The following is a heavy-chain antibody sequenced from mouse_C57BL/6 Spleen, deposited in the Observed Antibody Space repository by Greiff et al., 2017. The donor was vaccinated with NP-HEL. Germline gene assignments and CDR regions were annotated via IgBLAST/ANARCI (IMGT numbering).Heavy chain of an antibody. CDR3: TRYYYGSSYDYAMDY. CDR1: GYTFTSYW. J-gene: IGHJ4*01. Sequence: VQLQQSGTVLARPGASVKMSCKASGYTFTSYWMHWVKQRPGQGLEWIGAIYPGNSDTSYNQKFKGKAKLTADTSASTAYMELSSLTNEDSAVYYCTRYYYGSSYDYAMDYWGQGTSVTVSS. CDR2: IYPGNSDT. V-gene: IGHV1-5*01. D-gene: IGHD1-1*01.